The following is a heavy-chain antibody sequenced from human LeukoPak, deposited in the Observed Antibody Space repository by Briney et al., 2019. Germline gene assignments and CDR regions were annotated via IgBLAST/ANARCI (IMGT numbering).Heavy chain of an antibody. CDR1: GYTFTGYY. J-gene: IGHJ3*02. V-gene: IGHV1-8*03. Sequence: ASVKVSCKASGYTFTGYYMHWVRQAPGQGLEWMGWINPNSGNTGYAQKFQVRVTITRNTSISTAYMELSSLRSEDTAVYYCARVDSSGLDAFDIWGQGTMVTVSS. CDR3: ARVDSSGLDAFDI. D-gene: IGHD3-22*01. CDR2: INPNSGNT.